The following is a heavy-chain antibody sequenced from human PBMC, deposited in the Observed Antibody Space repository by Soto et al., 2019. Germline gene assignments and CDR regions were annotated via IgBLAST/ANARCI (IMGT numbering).Heavy chain of an antibody. V-gene: IGHV1-69*01. CDR2: IIPISGTT. J-gene: IGHJ5*02. CDR3: ARAGT. Sequence: QVQLVQSGAEVKKPGSSMKVSCKVSGGSFRSYAINWVREAPGQGLEWMGGIIPISGTTNYARKFQGRVTISADESTSTAYMDLSSLTYADTAVYYGARAGTWGQGSLVTVSS. CDR1: GGSFRSYA.